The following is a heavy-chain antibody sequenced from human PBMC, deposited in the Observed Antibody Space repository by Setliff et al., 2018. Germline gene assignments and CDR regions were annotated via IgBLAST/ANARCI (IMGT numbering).Heavy chain of an antibody. J-gene: IGHJ6*02. CDR1: GSTFSNYG. CDR2: IWNDGSSK. D-gene: IGHD2-21*02. V-gene: IGHV3-33*01. Sequence: PGESLTLSCVASGSTFSNYGMHWVRQAPGKGLEWVALIWNDGSSKFYGDSVKGRFTISRDNSKNTLYLQMDSLRAEDTAVYYCARNWATAQHYYYGMDVWGQGTTVTVSS. CDR3: ARNWATAQHYYYGMDV.